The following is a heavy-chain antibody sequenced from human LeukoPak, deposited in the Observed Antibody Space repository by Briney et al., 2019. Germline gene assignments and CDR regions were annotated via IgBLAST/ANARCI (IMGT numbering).Heavy chain of an antibody. CDR2: IWNDGSNK. D-gene: IGHD3-10*01. V-gene: IGHV3-33*01. Sequence: PGGSLRLSCAASGFTFSIYGMHWVRQAPNEGLEWVAIIWNDGSNKYYADSVKGRFTISRDNSKNTLYLQMNSLRAEDTAVYYCARALFAGAFYGMDVWGQGTTVTVSS. CDR1: GFTFSIYG. CDR3: ARALFAGAFYGMDV. J-gene: IGHJ6*02.